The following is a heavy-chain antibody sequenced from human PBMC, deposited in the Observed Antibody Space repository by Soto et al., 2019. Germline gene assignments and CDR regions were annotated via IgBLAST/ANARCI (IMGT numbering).Heavy chain of an antibody. Sequence: QVQLQESGPGLVKPSGTLSLTCAVSGGSISSSNWWSWVRQPPGKGLEWIGEIYHSGSTNYNPSLNGRATISVDKAKNQSSLKLSSVTAADTAVYYCAREVACTLDYWGQGTLVTVSS. J-gene: IGHJ4*02. CDR1: GGSISSSNW. D-gene: IGHD6-19*01. V-gene: IGHV4-4*02. CDR3: AREVACTLDY. CDR2: IYHSGST.